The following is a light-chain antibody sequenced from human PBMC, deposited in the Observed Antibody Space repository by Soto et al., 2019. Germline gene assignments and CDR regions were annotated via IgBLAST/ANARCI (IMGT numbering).Light chain of an antibody. CDR2: GAS. Sequence: DIVLTQSPATLSLSPGERATLSCRARQSLSNNSLAWYQEKPGQPPRLLFYGASTRAAGIPDRFSGSGSGTDFTLTITRREPEDFAVYYCQNYGGSLPWTFGPGTKVEV. CDR3: QNYGGSLPWT. J-gene: IGKJ1*01. V-gene: IGKV3-20*01. CDR1: QSLSNNS.